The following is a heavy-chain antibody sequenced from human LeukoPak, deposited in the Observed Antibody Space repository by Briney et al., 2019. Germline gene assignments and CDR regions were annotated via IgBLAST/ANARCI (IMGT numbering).Heavy chain of an antibody. CDR1: GFTFSSYA. J-gene: IGHJ6*03. D-gene: IGHD3-3*01. CDR3: AKAPDFWSGYFDYYMDV. Sequence: GGSLRLSCAASGFTFSSYAMSWVRQAPGKGLGWVSAISGSGGSTYYADSVKGRFTISRDNSKNTLYLQMNSLRAEDTAVYYCAKAPDFWSGYFDYYMDVWGKGTTVAVSS. V-gene: IGHV3-23*01. CDR2: ISGSGGST.